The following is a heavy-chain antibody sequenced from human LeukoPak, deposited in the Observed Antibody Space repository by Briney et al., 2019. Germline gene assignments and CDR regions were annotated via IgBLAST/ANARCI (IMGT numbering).Heavy chain of an antibody. CDR3: ARVTTSGSYKFDY. CDR2: IYTSGST. D-gene: IGHD3-10*01. CDR1: GFTVSSNH. J-gene: IGHJ4*02. Sequence: PGGSLRLSCAASGFTVSSNHISWVRQAPGKGLEWVSLIYTSGSTYYADSVKGRFTISRDNSKNTLYLQMNSLRAEDTAVYYCARVTTSGSYKFDYWGQGTLVTVSS. V-gene: IGHV3-53*01.